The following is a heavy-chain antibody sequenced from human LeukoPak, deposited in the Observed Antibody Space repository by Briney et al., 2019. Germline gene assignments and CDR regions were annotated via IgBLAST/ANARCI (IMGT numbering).Heavy chain of an antibody. Sequence: PSQTLSLTCTVSGDSISSGDYYWSWIRQPAGKGLEWIGSIYYSGSTYYNPSLKSRVTISVDTSKNQFSLTVNSVTAADTAIYFCATDPLREYWFDPWGQGTLVTVSS. V-gene: IGHV4-39*07. CDR1: GDSISSGDYY. CDR2: IYYSGST. J-gene: IGHJ5*02. CDR3: ATDPLREYWFDP. D-gene: IGHD3-16*01.